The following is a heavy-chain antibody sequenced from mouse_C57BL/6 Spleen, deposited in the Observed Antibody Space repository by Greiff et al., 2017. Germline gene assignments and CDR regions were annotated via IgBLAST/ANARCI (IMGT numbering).Heavy chain of an antibody. D-gene: IGHD3-1*01. Sequence: VQLQQSGAELVRPGASVTLSCKASGYTFTDYEMHWVKQTPVHGLEWIGAIDPETGGTAYNQKFKGKAILTADKSSSTAYMELRSLTSDDSAVCYCTIDSACYRGQGTTLTVSS. V-gene: IGHV1-15*01. CDR2: IDPETGGT. CDR1: GYTFTDYE. CDR3: TIDSACY. J-gene: IGHJ2*01.